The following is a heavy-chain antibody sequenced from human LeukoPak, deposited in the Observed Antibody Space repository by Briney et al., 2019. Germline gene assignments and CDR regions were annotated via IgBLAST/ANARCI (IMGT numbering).Heavy chain of an antibody. Sequence: SETLSLTGTVSGGSVSSDNYYWSWIRHPPGKGLEWIGYIYYSGSTNYNPSLKSRVTTSVDTSKNQFSLKLSSVTAADTAVYYCARGYCGSTNCYGVFDYWGQGTLVTVSS. CDR3: ARGYCGSTNCYGVFDY. CDR2: IYYSGST. V-gene: IGHV4-61*01. CDR1: GGSVSSDNYY. J-gene: IGHJ4*02. D-gene: IGHD2-2*01.